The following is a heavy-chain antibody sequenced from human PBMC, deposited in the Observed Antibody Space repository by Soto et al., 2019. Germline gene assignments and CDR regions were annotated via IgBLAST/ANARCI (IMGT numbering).Heavy chain of an antibody. CDR1: GGFISSNC. D-gene: IGHD2-15*01. CDR2: IYYSGTA. V-gene: IGHV4-59*01. J-gene: IGHJ4*02. Sequence: LAALSRSDTGGGGFISSNCWWWYRQPPGKVQEWVGYIYYSGTANYNPSLKSRVTISVDTSKNQFSLKLSSVTAADTAVYYCARVGSWYNFDYWGQGPLVTVSS. CDR3: ARVGSWYNFDY.